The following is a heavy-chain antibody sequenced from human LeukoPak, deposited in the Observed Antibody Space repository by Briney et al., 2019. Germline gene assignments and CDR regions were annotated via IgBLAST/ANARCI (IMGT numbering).Heavy chain of an antibody. CDR3: AKAGGNWVNYYFDY. CDR1: GFTFSSYA. D-gene: IGHD7-27*01. CDR2: ISGSGGST. J-gene: IGHJ4*02. V-gene: IGHV3-23*01. Sequence: GGSLRLSCAASGFTFSSYAMSWVRQAPGKGLEWISAISGSGGSTYYADSVKGRFTISRDNSKNTLYLQMNSLRAEDTAVYYCAKAGGNWVNYYFDYWGQGTLVTVSS.